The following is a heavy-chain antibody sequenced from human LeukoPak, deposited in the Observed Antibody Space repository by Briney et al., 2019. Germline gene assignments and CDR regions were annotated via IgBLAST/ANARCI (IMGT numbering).Heavy chain of an antibody. CDR2: INPSSGDA. V-gene: IGHV1-2*02. D-gene: IGHD4-23*01. J-gene: IGHJ4*01. CDR3: ARDVHDYGGNSGFDY. CDR1: GYFFTDNY. Sequence: ASVTVPCTASGYFFTDNYMHWVRHAPGQGLEGMGWINPSSGDANYAQKFQGRVTMTSDTSISTAYLELNRLRADDTAIYFCARDVHDYGGNSGFDYWGQGSLVIVSS.